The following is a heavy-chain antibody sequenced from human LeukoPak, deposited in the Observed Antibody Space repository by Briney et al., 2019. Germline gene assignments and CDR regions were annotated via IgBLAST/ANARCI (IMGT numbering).Heavy chain of an antibody. J-gene: IGHJ4*02. D-gene: IGHD3-3*01. V-gene: IGHV4-39*01. CDR1: GGSISSSSYY. Sequence: PSETLSLTYTVSGGSISSSSYYWGWIRQPPGKGLEWIGSIYYSGSTYYNPSLKSRVTISVDTSKNQFSLKLSSVTAANTAVYYCARHPPSYYDFWSGYDSTFDYWGQGTLVTVSS. CDR3: ARHPPSYYDFWSGYDSTFDY. CDR2: IYYSGST.